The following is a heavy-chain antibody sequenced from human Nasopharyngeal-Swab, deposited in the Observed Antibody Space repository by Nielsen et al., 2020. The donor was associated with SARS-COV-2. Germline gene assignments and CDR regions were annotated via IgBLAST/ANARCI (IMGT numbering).Heavy chain of an antibody. D-gene: IGHD2-21*01. V-gene: IGHV3-43*02. CDR2: ISGDGGST. CDR3: AKDITDGVDCGGDCYYMDV. Sequence: GESLKISCAASGFTFDDYAMHWVRQAPGKGLEWVSLISGDGGSTYYADSVKGRFTISRDNSKNSLYLQMNSLRTEDTALYYCAKDITDGVDCGGDCYYMDVWGKGTTVTASS. J-gene: IGHJ6*03. CDR1: GFTFDDYA.